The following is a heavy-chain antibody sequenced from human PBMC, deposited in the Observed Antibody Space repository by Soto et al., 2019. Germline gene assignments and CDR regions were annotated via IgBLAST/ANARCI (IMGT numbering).Heavy chain of an antibody. CDR2: IYWDDDK. D-gene: IGHD4-17*01. Sequence: SGPTLVKPTQTLTLTCTFSGFSLSTSGVGVGWIRQPPGKALEWLALIYWDDDKRYSPSLKSRLTITKDTSKNQVVLTMTNMDPVDTATYYCALGVDYGADFDYWGQGTLVTVSS. J-gene: IGHJ4*02. V-gene: IGHV2-5*02. CDR1: GFSLSTSGVG. CDR3: ALGVDYGADFDY.